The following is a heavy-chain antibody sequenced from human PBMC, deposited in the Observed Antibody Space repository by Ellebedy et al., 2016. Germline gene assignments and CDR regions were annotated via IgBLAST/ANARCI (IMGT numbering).Heavy chain of an antibody. CDR1: GFTFGDYA. J-gene: IGHJ6*03. CDR2: IRSKAYGGTT. Sequence: GESLKISXTASGFTFGDYAMSWFRQAPGKGLEWVGFIRSKAYGGTTEYAASVKGRFTISRDDSKSIAYLQMNSLKTEDTAVYYCKGEQADYYYYMDVWGKGTTVTVSS. CDR3: KGEQADYYYYMDV. V-gene: IGHV3-49*03. D-gene: IGHD1-26*01.